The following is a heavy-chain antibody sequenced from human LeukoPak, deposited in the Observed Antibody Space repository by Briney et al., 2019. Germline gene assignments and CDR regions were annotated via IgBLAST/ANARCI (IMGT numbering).Heavy chain of an antibody. CDR3: ARSIPYYDSSGYYPNFDY. Sequence: GGSLRLSCAASGFTFSSYWMSWVRQAPGKGLEWVANIKQDGSEKYYVDSVKGRFTISRDNAKNSLYLQMNSLRAEDTAVYYCARSIPYYDSSGYYPNFDYWGQGTLVTVSS. V-gene: IGHV3-7*01. J-gene: IGHJ4*02. D-gene: IGHD3-22*01. CDR1: GFTFSSYW. CDR2: IKQDGSEK.